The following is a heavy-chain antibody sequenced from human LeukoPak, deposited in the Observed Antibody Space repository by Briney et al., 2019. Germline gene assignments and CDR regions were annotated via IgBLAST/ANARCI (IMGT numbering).Heavy chain of an antibody. CDR3: AKEDYMGELLWFGELFSPLDY. D-gene: IGHD3-10*01. CDR2: ISGSGGST. CDR1: QFSFSSYA. J-gene: IGHJ4*02. V-gene: IGHV3-23*01. Sequence: PGGSLRLSCAASQFSFSSYAMSWVRQAPGKGLEWVSAISGSGGSTYYADSVKGRFTISRDNSKNTLYLQMNSLRAEDTAVYYCAKEDYMGELLWFGELFSPLDYWGQGTLVTVSS.